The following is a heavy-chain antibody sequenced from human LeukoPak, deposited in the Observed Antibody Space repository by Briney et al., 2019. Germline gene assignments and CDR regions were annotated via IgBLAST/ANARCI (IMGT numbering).Heavy chain of an antibody. J-gene: IGHJ3*02. V-gene: IGHV3-53*01. CDR3: AKDRRGSWGGYAFDI. CDR1: GFTVSSNY. CDR2: IYSGGTT. Sequence: PGGSLRLSCAASGFTVSSNYMSWVRQAPGKGLEWVSVIYSGGTTYYADSVKGRFTISRDNSKNTLYLQMNSLRAEDTAVYYCAKDRRGSWGGYAFDIWGQGTMVTVSS. D-gene: IGHD6-13*01.